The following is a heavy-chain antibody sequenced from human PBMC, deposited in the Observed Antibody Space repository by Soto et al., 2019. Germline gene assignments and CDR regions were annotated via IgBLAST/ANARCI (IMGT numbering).Heavy chain of an antibody. V-gene: IGHV1-69*02. CDR2: VLPFLDIT. Sequence: QVQLVQSGSEVKKPGSSVRVSCKTSGGTFSIYTISWVRQAPGQGLEWMGRVLPFLDITSYSQRFQGRVTITADRSTTTAYMELSSLRSEDTAVYYCARDRDNSNWPNFDSWGQGTLDTVSS. D-gene: IGHD6-13*01. CDR3: ARDRDNSNWPNFDS. CDR1: GGTFSIYT. J-gene: IGHJ4*02.